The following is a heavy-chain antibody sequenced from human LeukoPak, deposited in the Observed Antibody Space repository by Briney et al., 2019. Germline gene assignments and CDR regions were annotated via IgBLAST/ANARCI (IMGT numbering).Heavy chain of an antibody. Sequence: PGPTLVKPTQTLTLTCTFSGFSLSTSGVGVGWIRQPPGKALEWLAIIFWDDDKRYSPFLKSRLTITKDTSKNQVVLTMTNMDPVDTATYYCAHSLPYDHGLDYWGQGTLVTVSS. CDR1: GFSLSTSGVG. J-gene: IGHJ4*02. CDR3: AHSLPYDHGLDY. D-gene: IGHD3-16*01. CDR2: IFWDDDK. V-gene: IGHV2-5*02.